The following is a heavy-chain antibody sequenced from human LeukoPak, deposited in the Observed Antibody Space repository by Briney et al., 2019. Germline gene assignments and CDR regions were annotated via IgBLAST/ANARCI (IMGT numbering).Heavy chain of an antibody. D-gene: IGHD6-13*01. V-gene: IGHV1-3*01. CDR3: AIGIAAAGTLFDYYYGMDV. J-gene: IGHJ6*02. CDR1: GYTFTSYA. CDR2: TNAGNGNT. Sequence: ASVKVSCKASGYTFTSYAMHWVRQAPGQRLEWMGWTNAGNGNTKYSQKFQGRVTITRDTSASTAYMELSSLRSEDTAVYYCAIGIAAAGTLFDYYYGMDVWGQGTTVTVSS.